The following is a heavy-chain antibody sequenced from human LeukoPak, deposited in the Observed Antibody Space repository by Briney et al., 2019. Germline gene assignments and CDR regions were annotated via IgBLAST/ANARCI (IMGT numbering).Heavy chain of an antibody. D-gene: IGHD4-17*01. CDR1: GGSISSYY. CDR2: IYYSGST. V-gene: IGHV4-59*01. J-gene: IGHJ5*02. CDR3: ARALNDYGDYMVRWFDP. Sequence: KPSETLSLTCTVSGGSISSYYWSWIRQPPGKGLEWIGYIYYSGSTNYNPSLKSRATISVDTSKNQFSLKLSSVTAADTAVYYCARALNDYGDYMVRWFDPWGQGTLVTVSS.